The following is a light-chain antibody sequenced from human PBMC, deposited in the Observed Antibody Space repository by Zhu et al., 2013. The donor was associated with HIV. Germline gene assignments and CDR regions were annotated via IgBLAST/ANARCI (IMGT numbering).Light chain of an antibody. CDR1: QNVGRS. CDR2: DAF. J-gene: IGKJ2*01. Sequence: DIVMTQSPATLSVSPGETATLSCRASQNVGRSLAWYQVKPGQAPRLLIYDAFKRAADIPVRFSASGSGTDFTLTITRLAPEDFAVYYCQQYGSSPHTFGQGTKLEI. CDR3: QQYGSSPHT. V-gene: IGKV3-20*01.